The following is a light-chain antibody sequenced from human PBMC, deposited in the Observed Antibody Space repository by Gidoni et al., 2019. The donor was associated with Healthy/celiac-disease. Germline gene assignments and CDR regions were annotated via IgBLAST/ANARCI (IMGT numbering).Light chain of an antibody. CDR1: KLGDKY. CDR3: QAWDSSTLRV. V-gene: IGLV3-1*01. Sequence: SYELTQPPSVSVSPGQTASITCSGDKLGDKYACWYQQKPGQSPVLVIYQDSKRPSGTPERFSGSNSGNTATLTISGTQAMDEADYYCQAWDSSTLRVFGGGTKLTVL. CDR2: QDS. J-gene: IGLJ2*01.